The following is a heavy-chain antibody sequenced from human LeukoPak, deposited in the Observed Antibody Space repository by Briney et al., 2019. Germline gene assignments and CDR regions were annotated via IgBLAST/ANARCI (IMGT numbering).Heavy chain of an antibody. D-gene: IGHD3-22*01. V-gene: IGHV4-34*01. Sequence: SETLSLTCAVYGGSFSGYYWSWIRQPPGKGLEWIGEINHSGTTNYNPSLKSRVTISVDTSKNQFSLKLNSVTAADTAVYYCARIYDYYDSSGYYFGYWGQGNLVTVSS. CDR1: GGSFSGYY. J-gene: IGHJ4*02. CDR3: ARIYDYYDSSGYYFGY. CDR2: INHSGTT.